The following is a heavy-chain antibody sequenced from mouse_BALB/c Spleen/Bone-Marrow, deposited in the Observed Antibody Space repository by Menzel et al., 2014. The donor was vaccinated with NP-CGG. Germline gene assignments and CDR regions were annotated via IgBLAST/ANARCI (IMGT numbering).Heavy chain of an antibody. Sequence: EVKLVESGGGLVKPGGSLKLSCAASGFTFSTYTMSWVRQTPEKRLEWVATINSGGTYIYYADSVKGRFAISRDNAKNTLYLQMSSLRSEATAMFYCARPRMITTYFDVWGAGTPVPVPS. J-gene: IGHJ1*01. CDR2: INSGGTYI. CDR1: GFTFSTYT. D-gene: IGHD2-4*01. CDR3: ARPRMITTYFDV. V-gene: IGHV5-9-3*01.